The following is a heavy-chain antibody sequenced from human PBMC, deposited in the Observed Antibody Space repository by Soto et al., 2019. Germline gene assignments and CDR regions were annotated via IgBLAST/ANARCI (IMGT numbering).Heavy chain of an antibody. V-gene: IGHV3-23*01. D-gene: IGHD3-9*01. CDR1: GFTFSSYA. CDR2: ISGSGGST. CDR3: AKGGQILTGYYSQNWFDP. J-gene: IGHJ5*02. Sequence: GGSLRLSCAASGFTFSSYAMSWVRQAPGKGLEWVSAISGSGGSTYYADSVKGRFTISRDNSKNTLYLQMNSLRAEDTAVYYCAKGGQILTGYYSQNWFDPWGQGTLVTVSS.